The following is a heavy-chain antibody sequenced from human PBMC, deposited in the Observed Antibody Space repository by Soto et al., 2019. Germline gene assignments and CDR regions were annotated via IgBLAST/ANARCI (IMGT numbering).Heavy chain of an antibody. CDR3: AREMTIFGVAPGGGVDV. Sequence: QLQLQESGSGLVQPSQTLSLTCTASGGSISTSGYSWTWIRQPPGGGLEWIGSIYQTGRTYVIPSLKSRVTMSLDKSKNQFSLNLTSVTAADTARYYCAREMTIFGVAPGGGVDVWGQGTTVTVSS. CDR2: IYQTGRT. V-gene: IGHV4-30-2*01. CDR1: GGSISTSGYS. D-gene: IGHD3-3*01. J-gene: IGHJ6*02.